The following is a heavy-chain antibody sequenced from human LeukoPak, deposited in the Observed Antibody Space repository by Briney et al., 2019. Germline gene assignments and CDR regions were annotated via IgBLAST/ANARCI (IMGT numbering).Heavy chain of an antibody. D-gene: IGHD3-16*01. CDR2: MNPNSGNT. CDR3: ARGYLVWGGLDAFDI. J-gene: IGHJ3*02. V-gene: IGHV1-8*02. CDR1: GYTFTGYY. Sequence: ASVKVSCKASGYTFTGYYMHWVRQAPGQGLEWMGWMNPNSGNTGYAQKFQGRVTMTRNTSISTAYMELSSLRSEDTAVYYCARGYLVWGGLDAFDIWGQGTMVTVSS.